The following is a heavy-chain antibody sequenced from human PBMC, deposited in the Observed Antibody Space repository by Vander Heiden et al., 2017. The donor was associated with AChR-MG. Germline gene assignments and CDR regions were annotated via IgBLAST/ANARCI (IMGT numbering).Heavy chain of an antibody. D-gene: IGHD3-9*01. CDR1: GFPSKGKA. J-gene: IGHJ4*02. Sequence: EVPLLESGGGLVQPGGSLRLSCAASGFPSKGKAMSWVSQAPGKGLEWVSAISGRGGSTYYADAVKGRFTISRDKSKNTLYLQMNSLRAEDTAVYYWAKDPGSTWLKRGIDYWGQGTLVTVSS. CDR2: ISGRGGST. V-gene: IGHV3-23*01. CDR3: AKDPGSTWLKRGIDY.